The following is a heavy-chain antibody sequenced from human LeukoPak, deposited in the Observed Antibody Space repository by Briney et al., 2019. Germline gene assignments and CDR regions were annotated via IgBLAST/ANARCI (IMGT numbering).Heavy chain of an antibody. CDR2: ISSSSSYT. CDR1: GFTFSSYA. Sequence: PGGSLRLSCAASGFTFSSYAMSWIRQAPGKGLEWVSYISSSSSYTNYADSVKGRFTISRDNAKNSLYLQMNSLRAEDTAVYYCARLVGVATILRWFDPWGQGTLVTVSS. J-gene: IGHJ5*02. CDR3: ARLVGVATILRWFDP. D-gene: IGHD5-12*01. V-gene: IGHV3-11*03.